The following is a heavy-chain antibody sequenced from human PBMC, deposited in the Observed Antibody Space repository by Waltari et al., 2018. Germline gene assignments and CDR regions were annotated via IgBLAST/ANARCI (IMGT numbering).Heavy chain of an antibody. CDR2: IRGSGADT. J-gene: IGHJ4*02. D-gene: IGHD3-10*01. V-gene: IGHV3-23*01. Sequence: EVQLLESGGGLVQPGGSLSLSCVASGLPFGGYTLTWVRQAPGKGLDWVSTIRGSGADTYYADSVKGRFTISRDNSRDTLYLQMNTLTAGDTAIYYCAKSLGDTYGRYPMDYWGQGTLVTVSS. CDR1: GLPFGGYT. CDR3: AKSLGDTYGRYPMDY.